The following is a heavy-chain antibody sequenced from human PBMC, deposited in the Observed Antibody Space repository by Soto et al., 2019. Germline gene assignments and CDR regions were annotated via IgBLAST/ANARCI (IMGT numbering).Heavy chain of an antibody. V-gene: IGHV1-2*02. CDR2: INPNSGGT. CDR1: GYTFTGYY. J-gene: IGHJ4*02. CDR3: ARDLAKGGGSAGFDS. D-gene: IGHD2-15*01. Sequence: QVQLVQSGAEVKKPGASVKVSCKASGYTFTGYYIHWVRQAPGQGLEWMGWINPNSGGTKYPQKFQGRVTMTRDTSIRTVYMSLTGLKSDDTAVYFCARDLAKGGGSAGFDSWVQGTLVAVSS.